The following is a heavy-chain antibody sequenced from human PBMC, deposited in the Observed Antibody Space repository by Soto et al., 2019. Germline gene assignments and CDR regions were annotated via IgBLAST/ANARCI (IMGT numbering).Heavy chain of an antibody. CDR3: SYGLGSPYYFHS. D-gene: IGHD3-10*01. V-gene: IGHV4-31*03. Sequence: QVQLQESGPGLVKPSQTLSLTCTVSGGSITSGGYYWSWIRQHPVKGLEWIGYIYYGGSAYYKPSLKSRVSISADASKNQFSLKLSSVTAADTAVYYCSYGLGSPYYFHSWGQGTLVTVSS. CDR2: IYYGGSA. J-gene: IGHJ4*02. CDR1: GGSITSGGYY.